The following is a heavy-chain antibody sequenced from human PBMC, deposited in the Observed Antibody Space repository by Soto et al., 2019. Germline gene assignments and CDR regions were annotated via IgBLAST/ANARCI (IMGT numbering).Heavy chain of an antibody. CDR3: ARDTIFGVVMYLMDV. CDR1: GGTFSSYA. Sequence: SVKVSCKASGGTFSSYAISWVRQAPGQGLEWMGGIIPIFGTTNYAQKFQGRVTITADKSTSTAYMELSSLRSEDTAVYYCARDTIFGVVMYLMDVWGQGTTVTVS. J-gene: IGHJ6*02. CDR2: IIPIFGTT. V-gene: IGHV1-69*06. D-gene: IGHD3-3*01.